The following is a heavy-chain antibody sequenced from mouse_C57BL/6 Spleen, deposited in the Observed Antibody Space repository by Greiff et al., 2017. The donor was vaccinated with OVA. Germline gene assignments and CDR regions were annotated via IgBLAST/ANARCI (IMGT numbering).Heavy chain of an antibody. J-gene: IGHJ2*01. V-gene: IGHV1-53*01. CDR2: INPSNGGT. CDR3: AREALDY. D-gene: IGHD3-1*01. Sequence: VQLQQPGTELVKPGASVKLSCKASGYTFTSYWMHWVKQRPGQGLEWMGNINPSNGGTNYNEKFKRKATLTVDKSSSTAYMQLSSLTSEDSAVYYCAREALDYGGQGTTRTVSS. CDR1: GYTFTSYW.